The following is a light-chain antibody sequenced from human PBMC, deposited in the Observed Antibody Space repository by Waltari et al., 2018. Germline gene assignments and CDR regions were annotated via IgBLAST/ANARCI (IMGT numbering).Light chain of an antibody. CDR3: QQYYSSPPHT. V-gene: IGKV4-1*01. CDR2: WAS. Sequence: DIVMTQSPESLAVSLGERATINCKSSQSLLFRSNNKNYLAWYQQKPGQPLKLLIYWASIREAGVPDRCSGSGSGTDFALTIASLQTEDVAVYYCQQYYSSPPHTFGQGTKLEI. J-gene: IGKJ2*01. CDR1: QSLLFRSNNKNY.